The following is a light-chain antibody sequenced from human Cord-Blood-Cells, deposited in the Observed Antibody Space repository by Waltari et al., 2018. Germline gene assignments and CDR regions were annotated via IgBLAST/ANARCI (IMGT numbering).Light chain of an antibody. V-gene: IGLV2-23*01. CDR3: CSYAGSSTLV. Sequence: QSALTQPASVSGSPGQSLTISCTGTSSDVGRYNLVPWYKQHPGKAPKLMIYEGSKRPSGVSNRFSGSKSGNTASLTISGLQAEDEADYYCCSYAGSSTLVFGGGTKLTVL. CDR2: EGS. J-gene: IGLJ3*02. CDR1: SSDVGRYNL.